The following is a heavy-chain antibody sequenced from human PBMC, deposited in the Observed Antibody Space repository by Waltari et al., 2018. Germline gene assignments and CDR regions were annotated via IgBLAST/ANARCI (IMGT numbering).Heavy chain of an antibody. Sequence: QVQLVQSGAEVKKPGSAVKVSCKASGGTFCNYAITWVRQAPWKGIEWMGRILPMFGTANYAQNFQGRVTITADKSTSTGYMELSSLTSEDTAIYYCARGTKYCTNGVCYHYYYMDVWGKGTTVTISS. CDR1: GGTFCNYA. CDR2: ILPMFGTA. D-gene: IGHD2-8*01. V-gene: IGHV1-69*13. CDR3: ARGTKYCTNGVCYHYYYMDV. J-gene: IGHJ6*03.